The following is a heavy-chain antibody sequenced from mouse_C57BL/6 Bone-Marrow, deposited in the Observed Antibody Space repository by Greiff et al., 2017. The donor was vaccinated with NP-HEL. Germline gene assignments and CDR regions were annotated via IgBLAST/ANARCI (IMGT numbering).Heavy chain of an antibody. J-gene: IGHJ2*01. CDR2: IWTGGGT. D-gene: IGHD1-1*01. CDR3: ARTSYYYGSSSFDY. Sequence: QVQLKESGPGLVAPSQSLSITCTVSGFSLTSYALSWVRQPPGKGLEWLGVIWTGGGTNYNSALKSRLSISKDNSKSQVFLKMNSLLTDDTARYYCARTSYYYGSSSFDYWGQGTTLTVSS. V-gene: IGHV2-9-1*01. CDR1: GFSLTSYA.